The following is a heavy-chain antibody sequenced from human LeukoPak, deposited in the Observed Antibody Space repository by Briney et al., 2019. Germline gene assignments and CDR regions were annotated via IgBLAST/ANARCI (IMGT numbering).Heavy chain of an antibody. CDR2: INPNSGGT. Sequence: ASVKVSCKASGYTFTSYGISWVRQAPGQGLEWMGWINPNSGGTNYAQKFQGRVTMTRDTSISTAYMELSRLRSDDAAVYYCARDFSWGVDSWGQGTLVTVSS. D-gene: IGHD3-10*01. CDR3: ARDFSWGVDS. CDR1: GYTFTSYG. V-gene: IGHV1-2*02. J-gene: IGHJ4*02.